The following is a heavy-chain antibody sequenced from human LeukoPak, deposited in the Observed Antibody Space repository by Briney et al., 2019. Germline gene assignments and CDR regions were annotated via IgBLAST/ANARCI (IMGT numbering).Heavy chain of an antibody. D-gene: IGHD3-10*01. CDR3: ARDPRITMVRGRPNDAFDI. Sequence: RSGGSLRLSCAASGFTFSRYWIHWVRQAPGKGLEWVAVIWYDGSNKYYADSVKGRFTISRDNSKNTLYLQMNSLRAEDTAVYYCARDPRITMVRGRPNDAFDIWGQGTMVTVSS. CDR1: GFTFSRYW. CDR2: IWYDGSNK. J-gene: IGHJ3*02. V-gene: IGHV3-33*08.